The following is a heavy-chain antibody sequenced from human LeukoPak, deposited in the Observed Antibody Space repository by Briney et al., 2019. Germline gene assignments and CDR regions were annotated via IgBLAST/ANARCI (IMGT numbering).Heavy chain of an antibody. CDR2: INHSGST. V-gene: IGHV4-34*01. Sequence: SETLSLTCAVYGGSFSGYYWSWIRQPPGKGLEWIGEINHSGSTNYNPSLKSRVTISVDTSKNQFSLKLSSVTAADTAVYYCARDASVRPASFDPWGQGTLVTVSS. CDR3: ARDASVRPASFDP. J-gene: IGHJ5*02. D-gene: IGHD3-10*01. CDR1: GGSFSGYY.